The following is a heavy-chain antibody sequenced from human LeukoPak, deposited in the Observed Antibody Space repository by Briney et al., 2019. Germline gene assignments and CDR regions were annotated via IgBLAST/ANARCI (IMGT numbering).Heavy chain of an antibody. D-gene: IGHD1-1*01. Sequence: GGSLRLSCAASGFTFSIYAMSWVRQAPGKGLEWVSAISGSGGSTYYADSVKGRFTISRDNSKNTLYLQMNSLRAEDTAVYYCAASPRRTGTTANYWGQGTLVTVSS. V-gene: IGHV3-23*01. CDR2: ISGSGGST. J-gene: IGHJ4*02. CDR1: GFTFSIYA. CDR3: AASPRRTGTTANY.